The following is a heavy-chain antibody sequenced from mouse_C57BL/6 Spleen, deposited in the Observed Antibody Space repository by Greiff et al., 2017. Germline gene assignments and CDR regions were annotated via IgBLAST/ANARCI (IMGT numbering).Heavy chain of an antibody. D-gene: IGHD1-1*01. V-gene: IGHV1-15*01. J-gene: IGHJ2*01. Sequence: VQLVESGAELVRPGASVTLSCKASGYTFTDYEMHWVKQTPVHGLEWIGAIDPETGGTAYNQKFKGKAILTADKSSSTAYMELRSLTSEDSAVYYCTRTYYYGSSPFDYWGQGTTLTVSS. CDR1: GYTFTDYE. CDR2: IDPETGGT. CDR3: TRTYYYGSSPFDY.